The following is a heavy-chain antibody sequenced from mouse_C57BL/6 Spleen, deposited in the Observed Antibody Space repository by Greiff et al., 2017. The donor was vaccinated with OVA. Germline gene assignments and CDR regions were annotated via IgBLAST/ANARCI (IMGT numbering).Heavy chain of an antibody. V-gene: IGHV5-4*03. Sequence: EVKLQESGGGLVKPGGSLKLSCAASGFTFSSYAMSWVRQTPEKRLEWVATISDGGSYTYYPDNVKGRFTISRDNAKNNLYLQMSHLKSEDTAMYYCARYGSSFYYFDYWGQGTTLTVSS. D-gene: IGHD1-1*01. CDR1: GFTFSSYA. J-gene: IGHJ2*01. CDR2: ISDGGSYT. CDR3: ARYGSSFYYFDY.